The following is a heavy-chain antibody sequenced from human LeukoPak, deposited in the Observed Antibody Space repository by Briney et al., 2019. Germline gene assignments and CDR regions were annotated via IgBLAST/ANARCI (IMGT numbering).Heavy chain of an antibody. J-gene: IGHJ4*02. Sequence: PGGSLRLSCAASGFTFSSYGMHWVRQAPGKGLEWVAFIRYDGSNKYYADSVKGRFTISRDNSKNTLYLQMNSLRAEDTAVYYCAKNLGYCSSTSCYTYGVAASDDYWGQGTLVTVSS. V-gene: IGHV3-30*02. D-gene: IGHD2-2*02. CDR2: IRYDGSNK. CDR3: AKNLGYCSSTSCYTYGVAASDDY. CDR1: GFTFSSYG.